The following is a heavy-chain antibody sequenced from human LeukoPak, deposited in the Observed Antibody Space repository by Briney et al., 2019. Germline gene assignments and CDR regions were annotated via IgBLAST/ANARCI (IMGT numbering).Heavy chain of an antibody. CDR3: ARRIAVAGVYNWFDP. D-gene: IGHD6-19*01. J-gene: IGHJ5*02. Sequence: GESLKISCKGSGYSFTSYWIGWVRQMPGKGLEWMGIIDPGDSDTRYSPSFQGQVTISADKSISTAYLQWSSLKASGTAMYYCARRIAVAGVYNWFDPWGQGTLVTVSS. V-gene: IGHV5-51*01. CDR2: IDPGDSDT. CDR1: GYSFTSYW.